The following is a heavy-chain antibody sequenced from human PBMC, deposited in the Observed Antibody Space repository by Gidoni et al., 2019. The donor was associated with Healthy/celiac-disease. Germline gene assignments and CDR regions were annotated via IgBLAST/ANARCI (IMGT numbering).Heavy chain of an antibody. Sequence: QVQLVESGGGVVQPGRSLRLSCAASGFTFISYAMHWVRQAPGKGLEWVAVISYDGSNKYYADSVKGRFTISRDNSKNTLYLQMNSLRAEDTAVYYCARDRFGSGSGSYLDYWGQGTLVTVSS. J-gene: IGHJ4*02. V-gene: IGHV3-30*01. CDR2: ISYDGSNK. CDR1: GFTFISYA. CDR3: ARDRFGSGSGSYLDY. D-gene: IGHD3-10*01.